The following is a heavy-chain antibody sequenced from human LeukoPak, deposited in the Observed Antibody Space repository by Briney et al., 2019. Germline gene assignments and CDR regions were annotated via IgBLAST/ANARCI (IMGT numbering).Heavy chain of an antibody. J-gene: IGHJ4*02. CDR3: ARDPLGAVAGMGGFDY. Sequence: SQTLSLTCATSGDSVSSNSAAWNWIRQSPSRGLEWLGRTYYRSKWYNDYAVSVKSRITINPDTSKNQFSLQLNSVTPEDTAVYYCARDPLGAVAGMGGFDYWGQGTLVTVSS. D-gene: IGHD6-19*01. CDR1: GDSVSSNSAA. V-gene: IGHV6-1*01. CDR2: TYYRSKWYN.